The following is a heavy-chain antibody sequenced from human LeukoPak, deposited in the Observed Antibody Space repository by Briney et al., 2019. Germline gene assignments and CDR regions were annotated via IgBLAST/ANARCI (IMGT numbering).Heavy chain of an antibody. D-gene: IGHD3-9*01. J-gene: IGHJ3*02. Sequence: GASVKVYCKASGYTFTSYGISWVRQAPGQGLEWMGWNSAYNGNTNYAQKLQGRVTMTTDTSTSTAYMELRSLRSDDTAVYYCARDPYYDVLTGYLILAAFDIWGQGTMVTVSS. CDR3: ARDPYYDVLTGYLILAAFDI. CDR1: GYTFTSYG. V-gene: IGHV1-18*01. CDR2: NSAYNGNT.